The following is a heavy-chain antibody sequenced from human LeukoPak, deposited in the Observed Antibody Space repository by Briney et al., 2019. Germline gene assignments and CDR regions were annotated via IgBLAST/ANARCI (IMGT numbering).Heavy chain of an antibody. J-gene: IGHJ4*02. CDR1: GFTFSSYA. CDR2: ISGSGGDT. Sequence: GGSLRLSCAASGFTFSSYAMSWVRQAPGKGLEWVSAISGSGGDTYYADSVKGRFTISRDNSKNTLSLLMNSLRAEDTAVYYCAKAAGAGYYERPFDSWGQGTLVTVSS. CDR3: AKAAGAGYYERPFDS. D-gene: IGHD3-9*01. V-gene: IGHV3-23*01.